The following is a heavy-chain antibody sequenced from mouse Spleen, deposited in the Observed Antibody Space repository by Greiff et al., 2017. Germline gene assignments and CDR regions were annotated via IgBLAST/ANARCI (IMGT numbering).Heavy chain of an antibody. J-gene: IGHJ2*01. CDR2: ISSGGGNT. CDR3: ARQGETWDY. V-gene: IGHV5-9-3*01. CDR1: GFTFSSYA. Sequence: EVQLVESGGGLVKLGGSLKLSCAASGFTFSSYAMSWVRQTPEKRLEWVATISSGGGNTYYPDSVKGRFTISRDNAKNTLYLQMSSLKSEDTAMYYCARQGETWDYWGQGTTLTVSS.